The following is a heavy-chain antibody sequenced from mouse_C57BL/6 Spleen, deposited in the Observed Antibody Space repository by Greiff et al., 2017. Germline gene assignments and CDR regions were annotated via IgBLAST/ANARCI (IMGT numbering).Heavy chain of an antibody. CDR1: GYTFTSYW. D-gene: IGHD3-1*01. J-gene: IGHJ2*01. CDR3: ARLGDYFDD. CDR2: IDPSASYT. V-gene: IGHV1-59*01. Sequence: QVQLQQPGAELVRPGTSVKLSCKASGYTFTSYWMHWVKQRPGQGLEWIGVIDPSASYTNYNQKFKGKATLTVDTSSSTAYMQLSSLTSEDSAVYYCARLGDYFDDWGQGTTLTVSS.